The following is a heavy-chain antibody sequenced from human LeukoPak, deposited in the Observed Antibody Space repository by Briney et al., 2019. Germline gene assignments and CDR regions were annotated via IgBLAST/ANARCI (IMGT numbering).Heavy chain of an antibody. CDR1: GFTFSIYG. CDR3: AKDSLTDIDY. V-gene: IGHV3-30*02. Sequence: GGSLRLSCTASGFTFSIYGMYWVRQAPGKGLEWVAFIRHDGTIKYYADSVKGRFTISRDNSENTLYQQLNSLRAEDTAVYYCAKDSLTDIDYWGQGTLVTVSS. CDR2: IRHDGTIK. J-gene: IGHJ4*02. D-gene: IGHD3-9*01.